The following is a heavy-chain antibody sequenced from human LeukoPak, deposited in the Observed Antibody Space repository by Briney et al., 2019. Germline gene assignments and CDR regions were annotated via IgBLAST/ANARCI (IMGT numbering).Heavy chain of an antibody. Sequence: KPSETLSLTCTVSGGSISSYYWSWIRQPPGKGLEWIGYIYYSGSTNYNPSLKSRVTISVDTSKNQFSLKLSSVTAADTAVYYCARVEAVAGTIDYWGQGTLVTVSS. CDR3: ARVEAVAGTIDY. CDR2: IYYSGST. J-gene: IGHJ4*02. CDR1: GGSISSYY. D-gene: IGHD6-19*01. V-gene: IGHV4-59*01.